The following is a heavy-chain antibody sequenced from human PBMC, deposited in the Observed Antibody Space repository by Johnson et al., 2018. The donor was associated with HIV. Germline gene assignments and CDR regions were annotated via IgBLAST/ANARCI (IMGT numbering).Heavy chain of an antibody. CDR1: GFRFDDYA. CDR2: ISWNSGSI. J-gene: IGHJ3*01. Sequence: VQLVESGGGLVQPGKSLRLSCAASGFRFDDYAMHWVRQVSGKGLEWVSGISWNSGSIGYADSVKGRFTISRDNGKDSLYLQMNSLTNEDTGIYYCAKDMVPWFGEFPWAFDAFDFWGQGTVVTVSS. CDR3: AKDMVPWFGEFPWAFDAFDF. D-gene: IGHD3-10*01. V-gene: IGHV3-9*01.